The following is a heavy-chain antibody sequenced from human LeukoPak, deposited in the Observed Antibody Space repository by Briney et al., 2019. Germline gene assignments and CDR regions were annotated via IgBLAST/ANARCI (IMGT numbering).Heavy chain of an antibody. D-gene: IGHD2-15*01. CDR1: GGSFSGYY. CDR3: AREEGYCSGGSCYTWYYMDV. J-gene: IGHJ6*03. V-gene: IGHV4-34*01. CDR2: INHSGST. Sequence: SETLSLTCAVYGGSFSGYYWSWIRQPPGKGLEWIGEINHSGSTNYNPSLKSRVTISVDTSKNQFSLKLSSVTAADTAVYYCAREEGYCSGGSCYTWYYMDVWGKGTTVTVSS.